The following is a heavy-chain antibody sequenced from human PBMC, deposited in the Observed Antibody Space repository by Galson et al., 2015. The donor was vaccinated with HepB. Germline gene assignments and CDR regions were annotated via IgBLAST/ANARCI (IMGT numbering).Heavy chain of an antibody. D-gene: IGHD6-19*01. CDR3: ARGMDSSGWGFDY. J-gene: IGHJ4*02. V-gene: IGHV1-46*03. Sequence: SVKVSCKASGYTFTSYYMYWVRQAPGQGLEWMGVINPYGGSTTYAQKFQGRVTMTRDTSTSTVHMELSSLRSEDTAMYYCARGMDSSGWGFDYWGQGSLVTVSS. CDR2: INPYGGST. CDR1: GYTFTSYY.